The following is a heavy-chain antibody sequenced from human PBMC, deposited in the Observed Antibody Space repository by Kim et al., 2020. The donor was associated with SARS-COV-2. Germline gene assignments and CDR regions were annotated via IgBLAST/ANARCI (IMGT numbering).Heavy chain of an antibody. CDR2: ISNDGTTA. J-gene: IGHJ4*02. CDR1: GFIFRNFG. CDR3: ARPSSSHFDF. V-gene: IGHV3-33*05. D-gene: IGHD3-10*01. Sequence: GGSLRLSCAASGFIFRNFGMHWVHQAPGKGLEWVAFISNDGTTAIYADSVRGRFTISRDYSENKLYLQMDSLSAGDTAVYYCARPSSSHFDFWGQGTLVTVSS.